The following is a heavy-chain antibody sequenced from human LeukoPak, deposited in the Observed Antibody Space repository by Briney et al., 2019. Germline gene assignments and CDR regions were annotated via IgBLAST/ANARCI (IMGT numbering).Heavy chain of an antibody. Sequence: ASVKVSCKAPGYTFSSYGITWVRQAPGQGLEWMGWISLYDVNTNYAQKFQGRVTMTTDSSTNTAYMELRSLRSDDTAVYYCARDCSSTSCYGFDPWGQGTLVTVSS. CDR3: ARDCSSTSCYGFDP. CDR2: ISLYDVNT. J-gene: IGHJ5*02. CDR1: GYTFSSYG. V-gene: IGHV1-18*01. D-gene: IGHD2-2*01.